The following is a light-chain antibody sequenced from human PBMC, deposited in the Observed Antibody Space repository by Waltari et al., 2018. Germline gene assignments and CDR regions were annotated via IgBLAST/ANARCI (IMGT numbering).Light chain of an antibody. CDR1: QIVLHTNNKDY. Sequence: DIVMTQSPDSLGVSLGERATINCKSSQIVLHTNNKDYLAWYQQKPGPPPKLLIYWASTREFGVPDRFSGSGSGTSFTLTISSLQAEDVAVYYCQQYYSTPNTFGQGTKLEIK. V-gene: IGKV4-1*01. J-gene: IGKJ2*01. CDR2: WAS. CDR3: QQYYSTPNT.